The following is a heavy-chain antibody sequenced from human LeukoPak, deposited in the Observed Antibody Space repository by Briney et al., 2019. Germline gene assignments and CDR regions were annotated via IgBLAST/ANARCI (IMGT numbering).Heavy chain of an antibody. D-gene: IGHD2-8*02. CDR1: GGTFSSYA. J-gene: IGHJ6*03. Sequence: SVKVSCKASGGTFSSYAISWVRQAPGQGLEWMGGIIPIFGTANYAQKFQGRVTITADKSTSTAYMELSSLRSEDTAVYYCASRLGWWGYHYYYMDVWGKGTTVTVSS. CDR3: ASRLGWWGYHYYYMDV. V-gene: IGHV1-69*06. CDR2: IIPIFGTA.